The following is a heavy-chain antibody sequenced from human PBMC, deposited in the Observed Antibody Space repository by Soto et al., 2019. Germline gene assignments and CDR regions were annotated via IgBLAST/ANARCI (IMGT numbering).Heavy chain of an antibody. CDR1: GFTFSGYG. Sequence: SCEGPGFTFSGYGFHWVRQAPGKGLEWVAMISYDGSDRYYRDSVQGRFTISRDDSKNTVFLQMNSLRTEDTAMYYCARSTYCNGGSCYPQYWGPGTLVTVSS. V-gene: IGHV3-30*03. D-gene: IGHD2-15*01. J-gene: IGHJ4*02. CDR2: ISYDGSDR. CDR3: ARSTYCNGGSCYPQY.